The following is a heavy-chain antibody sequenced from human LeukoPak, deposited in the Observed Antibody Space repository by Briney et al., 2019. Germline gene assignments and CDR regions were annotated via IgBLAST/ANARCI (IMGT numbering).Heavy chain of an antibody. CDR3: VGADGTYGNQGPDY. Sequence: ASVKVSCKVSGYTLTELSMHWVRQAPGKGLEWMGGFDPEDGGTIYAQKFQGRVTMTEDTSTDTAYMELSSLRSEDTAVYYCVGADGTYGNQGPDYWGQGTLVTVSS. D-gene: IGHD1-14*01. CDR2: FDPEDGGT. J-gene: IGHJ4*02. CDR1: GYTLTELS. V-gene: IGHV1-24*01.